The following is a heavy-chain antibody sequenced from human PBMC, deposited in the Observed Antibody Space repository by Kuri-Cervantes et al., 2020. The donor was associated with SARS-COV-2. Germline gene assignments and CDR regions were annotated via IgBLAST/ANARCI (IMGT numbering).Heavy chain of an antibody. J-gene: IGHJ5*02. CDR2: IYPGDSDT. Sequence: GGSLRLSCKGSGYSFTSYWIGWVRQMPGKGLEWMGIIYPGDSDTRYSPSFQGQVTISADKSISTAYLQRSSLKASDTAMYYCARWEIRFLGSWFDPWGQGTLVTVSS. D-gene: IGHD3-3*01. CDR1: GYSFTSYW. V-gene: IGHV5-51*01. CDR3: ARWEIRFLGSWFDP.